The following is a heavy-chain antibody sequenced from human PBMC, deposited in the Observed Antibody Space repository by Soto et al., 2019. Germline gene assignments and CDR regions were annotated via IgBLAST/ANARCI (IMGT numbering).Heavy chain of an antibody. J-gene: IGHJ4*02. D-gene: IGHD1-26*01. CDR2: IHYSGRT. V-gene: IGHV4-59*12. CDR3: VRVGVGIGNHFDS. CDR1: NGSISGFY. Sequence: QVQLQESGPGLVKPSETLSLTCSVSNGSISGFYWTWIRQPPGKILEWIGYIHYSGRTDYNPSLTSRATMSVDTSKNQFSLILKSITAADTAVYYCVRVGVGIGNHFDSWGRGTLVTVSS.